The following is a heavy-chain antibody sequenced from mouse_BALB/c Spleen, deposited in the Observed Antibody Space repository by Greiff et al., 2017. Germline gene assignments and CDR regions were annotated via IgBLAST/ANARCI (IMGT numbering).Heavy chain of an antibody. CDR1: GFTFSSYG. CDR3: ARGRGAMDY. Sequence: EVKLQESGGGLVQPGGSLKLSCAASGFTFSSYGMSWVRQTPDKRLELVATINSNGGSTYYPDSVKGRFTISRDNAKNTLYLQMSSLKSEDTAMYYCARGRGAMDYWGQGTSVTVSS. J-gene: IGHJ4*01. CDR2: INSNGGST. V-gene: IGHV5-6-3*01.